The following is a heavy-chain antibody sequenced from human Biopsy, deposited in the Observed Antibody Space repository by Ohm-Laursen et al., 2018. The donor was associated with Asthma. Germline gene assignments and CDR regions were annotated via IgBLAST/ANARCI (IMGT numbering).Heavy chain of an antibody. V-gene: IGHV3-53*01. Sequence: SLRLSCAASGFPVSRDHMFWVRQAPGKGLEWVSVIYSGGTSHTADSVRGRFTISRDYSKNTLYLQMHSLRAEDTAVYYCARGDTGGWSQYYFDYWGQGTLVTVSS. D-gene: IGHD2-8*02. CDR1: GFPVSRDH. J-gene: IGHJ4*02. CDR3: ARGDTGGWSQYYFDY. CDR2: IYSGGTS.